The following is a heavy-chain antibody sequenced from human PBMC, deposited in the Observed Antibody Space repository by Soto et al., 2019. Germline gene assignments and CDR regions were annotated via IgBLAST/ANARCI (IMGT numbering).Heavy chain of an antibody. D-gene: IGHD4-17*01. CDR2: LHPHTACP. CDR3: ARDKHTTVPSNDYYGMDV. J-gene: IGHJ6*02. V-gene: IGHV1-2*02. CDR1: GYSFSDYY. Sequence: APAKVSCKPSGYSFSDYYIHWVRQPPAPGLEWMEWLHPHTACPNNAQKFQGRVTMHGASSMTTAYMELTVLRSEDTAVYYCARDKHTTVPSNDYYGMDVGG.